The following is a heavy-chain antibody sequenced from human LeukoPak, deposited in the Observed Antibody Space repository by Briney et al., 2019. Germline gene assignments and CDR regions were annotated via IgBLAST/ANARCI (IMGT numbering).Heavy chain of an antibody. J-gene: IGHJ4*02. CDR2: ISANSGQT. CDR3: ARDFYHGQCGGGYCYVLDS. CDR1: GYTFTRFG. Sequence: ASVKVSCKASGYTFTRFGISWVRQAPGQGLEWMGWISANSGQTYYAQKLQGRVTMTTDTSTSTAYMELRSLRSDDTAIYYCARDFYHGQCGGGYCYVLDSWGQGTLVTVSS. D-gene: IGHD2-21*01. V-gene: IGHV1-18*01.